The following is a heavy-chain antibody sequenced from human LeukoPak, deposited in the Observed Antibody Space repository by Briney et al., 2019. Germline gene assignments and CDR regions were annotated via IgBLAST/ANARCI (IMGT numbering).Heavy chain of an antibody. D-gene: IGHD3-22*01. Sequence: ASVKVSCKAAGYSFTTFHINWVRQAPGQGPEWMGWVTPDTGNTGFAQKFQGRVTITQNISATTVYMELSSLRSEDTAVYYCARDRYYYDSSGYYQTDYYMDVWGKGTTVTVSS. V-gene: IGHV1-8*02. CDR2: VTPDTGNT. CDR3: ARDRYYYDSSGYYQTDYYMDV. J-gene: IGHJ6*03. CDR1: GYSFTTFH.